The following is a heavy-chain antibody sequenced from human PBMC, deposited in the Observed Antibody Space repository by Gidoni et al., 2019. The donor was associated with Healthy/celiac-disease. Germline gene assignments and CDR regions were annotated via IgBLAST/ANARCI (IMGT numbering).Heavy chain of an antibody. CDR3: ARLGSGSYYFDY. J-gene: IGHJ4*02. D-gene: IGHD1-26*01. Sequence: QLQLQESGPGLVKPSETLSLTCTVSGCSISSSSYYWGWIRQPPGKGLEWMGSIYYSGSTYYNPSLKSRVTISVDTSKNQFSLKLSSVTAADTAVYYCARLGSGSYYFDYWGQGTLVTVSS. CDR1: GCSISSSSYY. V-gene: IGHV4-39*01. CDR2: IYYSGST.